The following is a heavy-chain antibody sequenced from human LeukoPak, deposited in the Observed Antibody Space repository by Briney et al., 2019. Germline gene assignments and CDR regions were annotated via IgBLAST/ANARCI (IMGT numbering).Heavy chain of an antibody. CDR3: ARVNYGDYGGEFDY. V-gene: IGHV4-39*07. CDR1: GGSISSSSYY. D-gene: IGHD4-17*01. CDR2: IYYSGST. Sequence: PSETLSLTCTVSGGSISSSSYYWGWIRQPPGKGLEWIGSIYYSGSTNYNPSLKSRVTISVDTSKNQFSLKLSSVTAADTAVYYCARVNYGDYGGEFDYWGQGTLVTVSS. J-gene: IGHJ4*02.